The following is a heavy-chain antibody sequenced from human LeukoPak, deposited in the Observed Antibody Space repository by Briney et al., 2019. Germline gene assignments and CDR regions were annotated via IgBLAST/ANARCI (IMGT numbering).Heavy chain of an antibody. V-gene: IGHV4-31*03. J-gene: IGHJ3*02. CDR3: ARDANPTYYDILTGYSPDAFDI. CDR2: TYYSGST. CDR1: GGSISSGSYY. Sequence: SETLSLTCTVSGGSISSGSYYWSWIRQPAGKGLEWIGYTYYSGSTYYNPSLKSRVTISVDTSKNQFSLKLSSVTAADTAVYYCARDANPTYYDILTGYSPDAFDIWGQGTMVTVSS. D-gene: IGHD3-9*01.